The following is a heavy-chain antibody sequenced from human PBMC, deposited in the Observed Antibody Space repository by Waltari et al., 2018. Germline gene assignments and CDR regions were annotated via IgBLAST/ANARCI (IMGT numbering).Heavy chain of an antibody. CDR2: IIHILGIA. Sequence: QVQLVQSGAEVKKPGSSVKVSCKASGGTFSSYAISWVRQAPGQGLEWMGRIIHILGIANYAQKFQVTVTNTADKSTSTAYMELSSLRSEDTAVYYCASSPSVPQNQLLYSYYYGMDVWGQGTTVTVSS. J-gene: IGHJ6*02. D-gene: IGHD2-2*01. V-gene: IGHV1-69*09. CDR3: ASSPSVPQNQLLYSYYYGMDV. CDR1: GGTFSSYA.